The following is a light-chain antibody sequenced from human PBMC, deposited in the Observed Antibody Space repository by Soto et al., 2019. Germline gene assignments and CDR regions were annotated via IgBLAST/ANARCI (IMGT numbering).Light chain of an antibody. J-gene: IGKJ2*01. V-gene: IGKV1-39*01. CDR1: QPIGDS. Sequence: DIQVTQSPSSLSASIGDRVTISCRSSQPIGDSLHWYQQRSGSPPKLLIYTASTLHTGVPFRFAGSGSGSDFTLTITDLQPEDSATYYCQQGDDRPRTFGQGTKLEI. CDR3: QQGDDRPRT. CDR2: TAS.